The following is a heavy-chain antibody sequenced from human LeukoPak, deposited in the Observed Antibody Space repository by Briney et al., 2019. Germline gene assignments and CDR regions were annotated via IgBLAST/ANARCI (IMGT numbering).Heavy chain of an antibody. CDR1: GFTFTGYA. Sequence: GGSLRLSCAASGFTFTGYAMSWVRQAPGKGLEWVSAISGSGHSTDYADSVKGRFTISRDNSKNTLYLQMNSLRAGDTAIYYCAKDRRLASFDYGGQGTLVTVSS. J-gene: IGHJ4*02. CDR2: ISGSGHST. CDR3: AKDRRLASFDY. V-gene: IGHV3-23*01. D-gene: IGHD6-25*01.